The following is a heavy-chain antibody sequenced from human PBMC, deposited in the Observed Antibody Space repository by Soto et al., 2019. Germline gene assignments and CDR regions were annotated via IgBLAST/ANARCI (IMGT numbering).Heavy chain of an antibody. J-gene: IGHJ4*02. CDR1: GFTFSSYG. V-gene: IGHV3-33*01. CDR3: ARDSLRYSSGWRSYFDY. Sequence: QVQLVESGGGVVQPGRSLRLSCAASGFTFSSYGMHWVRQAPGKGLEWVAVIWYDGSSKYYADSVKGRFTISRDNSKNTLYLQMNSLRAEDTAVYYCARDSLRYSSGWRSYFDYWGQGTLVTVSS. D-gene: IGHD6-19*01. CDR2: IWYDGSSK.